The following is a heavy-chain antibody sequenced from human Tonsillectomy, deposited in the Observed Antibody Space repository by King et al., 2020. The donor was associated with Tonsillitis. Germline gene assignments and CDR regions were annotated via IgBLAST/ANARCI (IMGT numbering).Heavy chain of an antibody. CDR3: ARDRDDYIFDY. CDR2: ISYDGRNK. V-gene: IGHV3-33*05. Sequence: VQLVQSGGGEVQPGRSLRLSCAASGFIFSSYGMHWVRQAPGKGLEWVAVISYDGRNKYYVDSVKGRFTISRDNSKNKLSLQMNSLRAEDTAVYYCARDRDDYIFDYWGQGTLVAVSS. CDR1: GFIFSSYG. J-gene: IGHJ4*02. D-gene: IGHD4/OR15-4a*01.